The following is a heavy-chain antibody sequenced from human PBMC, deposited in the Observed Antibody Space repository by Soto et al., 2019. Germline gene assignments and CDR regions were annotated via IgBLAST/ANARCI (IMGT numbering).Heavy chain of an antibody. V-gene: IGHV2-5*02. CDR1: GFYLTTTRMG. J-gene: IGHJ4*02. CDR3: AHAGDYDMLSFDH. CDR2: IYWDDDQ. Sequence: PAQALTLTFAFSGFYLTTTRMGVAWIRAPPGKALEWLALIYWDDDQRYSPSLKDRLTISKDTSRSRVVLTISNMNPEDTGTYFCAHAGDYDMLSFDHWGPGTLVTVSS. D-gene: IGHD4-17*01.